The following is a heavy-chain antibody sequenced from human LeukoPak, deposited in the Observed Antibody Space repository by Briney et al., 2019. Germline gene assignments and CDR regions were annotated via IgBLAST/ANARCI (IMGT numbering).Heavy chain of an antibody. J-gene: IGHJ2*01. CDR2: IYSGEST. CDR1: GFTVSTNY. CDR3: ARVGDHYHWYFDL. V-gene: IGHV3-53*01. Sequence: GGSLILSCAASGFTVSTNYMSWVRQAPGKGLEWISIIYSGESTYYADSVEGRFIVSRDISKNTVYLQMNSLRVDDTAVYSCARVGDHYHWYFDLWGRGTLVTVSS. D-gene: IGHD3-10*01.